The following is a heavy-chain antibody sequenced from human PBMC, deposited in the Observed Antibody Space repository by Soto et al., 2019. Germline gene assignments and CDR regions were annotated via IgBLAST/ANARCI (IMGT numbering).Heavy chain of an antibody. D-gene: IGHD3-16*01. CDR1: GYTFTDYY. J-gene: IGHJ4*02. Sequence: SSVKVSCKASGYTFTDYYMHWVRQAPGQGLEWMGWINPNSGGTNYAQKFQGRVTMTRDTSISTAYMELSRMRSDDTGAEYRARSGRGDNSWGEDYWGQGTLVTVSS. CDR2: INPNSGGT. V-gene: IGHV1-2*02. CDR3: ARSGRGDNSWGEDY.